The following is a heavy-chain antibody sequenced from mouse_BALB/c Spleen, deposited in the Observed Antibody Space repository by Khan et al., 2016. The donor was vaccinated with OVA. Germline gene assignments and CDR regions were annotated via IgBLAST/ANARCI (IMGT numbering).Heavy chain of an antibody. V-gene: IGHV1-18*01. CDR3: SRDGAYYRYSWFAY. D-gene: IGHD2-14*01. Sequence: EVQLLQSGPELVKSGASVKISCKPSGYTFTEYTMHWVKQSHGKSLEWIGGLIPNSCGPRYNQKFKGKATFTVDTSSSTAYMELRSLTSEDSAVYYCSRDGAYYRYSWFAYWGQGTLVTVSA. CDR2: LIPNSCGP. CDR1: GYTFTEYT. J-gene: IGHJ3*01.